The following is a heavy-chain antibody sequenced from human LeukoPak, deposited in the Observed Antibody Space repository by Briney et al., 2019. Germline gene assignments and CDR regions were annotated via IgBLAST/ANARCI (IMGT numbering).Heavy chain of an antibody. J-gene: IGHJ4*02. D-gene: IGHD3-9*01. Sequence: GRSLRFSCAASGFTFSSYAMHWVRQAPGKGLEWVAVISYDESNKYYADSVKGRFTISRDNSKNTLYLQMNSLRAEDTAVYYCARAPGPDWRKLDYWGQGTLVTVSS. V-gene: IGHV3-30-3*01. CDR2: ISYDESNK. CDR3: ARAPGPDWRKLDY. CDR1: GFTFSSYA.